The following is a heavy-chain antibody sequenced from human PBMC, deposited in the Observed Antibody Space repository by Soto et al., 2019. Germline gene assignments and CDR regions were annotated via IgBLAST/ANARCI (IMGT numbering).Heavy chain of an antibody. Sequence: RLSWAASGFTFSSYGMHWVRQAPGKGLEWVAVISYDGSNKYYADSVKGRFTISRDNSKNTLYLQMNSLRAEDTAVYYCAKAFGNYEDYYYYYGMDVWGQGTTVTVSS. CDR1: GFTFSSYG. V-gene: IGHV3-30*18. D-gene: IGHD1-7*01. CDR3: AKAFGNYEDYYYYYGMDV. CDR2: ISYDGSNK. J-gene: IGHJ6*02.